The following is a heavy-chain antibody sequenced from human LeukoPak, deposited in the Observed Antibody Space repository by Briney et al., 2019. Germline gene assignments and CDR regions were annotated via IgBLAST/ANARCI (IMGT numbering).Heavy chain of an antibody. J-gene: IGHJ6*03. V-gene: IGHV4-4*07. CDR1: GGSIHSY. D-gene: IGHD5-18*01. CDR3: ARDLAGYSYGPDYYYYMDV. CDR2: ISGSGTI. Sequence: SETLSLTCTVSGGSIHSYWSWIRQPAGKGLEWIGRISGSGTITYNPALQSRLTISIDTSKNQFSLKLMSVTAADTAGYYCARDLAGYSYGPDYYYYMDVWGKGTTVSISS.